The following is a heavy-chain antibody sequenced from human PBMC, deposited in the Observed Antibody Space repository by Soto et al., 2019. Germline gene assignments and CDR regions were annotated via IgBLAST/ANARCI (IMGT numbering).Heavy chain of an antibody. D-gene: IGHD6-13*01. J-gene: IGHJ4*02. Sequence: VQLLESGGGLVQPGGSLRLSCAASGFTFSTYAMTWVRQAPGKGLEWVSAISGSGGSTYYADSVKGRFTISRDNFKYALYLQMNSLRAEDTAVYYCAKTPVTRAAAGRGGGGYFDYWGQGTLVTVSS. V-gene: IGHV3-23*01. CDR3: AKTPVTRAAAGRGGGGYFDY. CDR1: GFTFSTYA. CDR2: ISGSGGST.